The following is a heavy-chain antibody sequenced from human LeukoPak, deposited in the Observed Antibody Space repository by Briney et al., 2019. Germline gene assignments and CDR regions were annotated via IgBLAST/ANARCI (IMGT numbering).Heavy chain of an antibody. D-gene: IGHD4-17*01. J-gene: IGHJ4*02. Sequence: SETLSLTCTVSGGSISSGGYYWSWIRQHPGKGLEWIGYIYYGGSTYYNPSLKSRVTISVDTSKNQFSLKLSSVTAADTAVYYCARDYGTNFDYWGQGTLVTVSS. V-gene: IGHV4-31*03. CDR2: IYYGGST. CDR1: GGSISSGGYY. CDR3: ARDYGTNFDY.